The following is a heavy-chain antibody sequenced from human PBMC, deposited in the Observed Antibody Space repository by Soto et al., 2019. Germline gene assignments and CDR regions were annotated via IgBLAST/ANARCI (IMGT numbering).Heavy chain of an antibody. V-gene: IGHV4-39*01. D-gene: IGHD3-10*01. CDR2: IYYSGST. CDR1: GGSISSSSYY. Sequence: QLQLQESGPGLVKPSETLSLTCTVSGGSISSSSYYWGWIRQPPGKGLEWIGSIYYSGSTYYNPSLKSRVTITAETSTNQFSLKLSPVTAAATAVYYCARHAAAAHYGSGSYPIFHAFDIWGQGTMVTVSS. CDR3: ARHAAAAHYGSGSYPIFHAFDI. J-gene: IGHJ3*02.